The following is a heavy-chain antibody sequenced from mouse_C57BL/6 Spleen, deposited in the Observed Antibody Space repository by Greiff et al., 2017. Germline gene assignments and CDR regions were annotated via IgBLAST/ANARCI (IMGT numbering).Heavy chain of an antibody. D-gene: IGHD1-1*01. CDR2: LNYDGSST. Sequence: EVKVVESEGGLVQPGSSMKLSCTASGFTFSDYYMAWVRQVPEKGLEWVANLNYDGSSTYYLDSLKSRFIISRDNAKNILYLQMSSLKSEDTATYYCAREITTVVATRYFDVWGTGTTVTVSS. J-gene: IGHJ1*03. CDR1: GFTFSDYY. V-gene: IGHV5-16*01. CDR3: AREITTVVATRYFDV.